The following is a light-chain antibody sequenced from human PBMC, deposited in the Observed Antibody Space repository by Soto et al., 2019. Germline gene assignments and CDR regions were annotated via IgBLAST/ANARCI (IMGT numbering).Light chain of an antibody. V-gene: IGKV3-15*01. CDR2: GAS. CDR1: QSVSSN. CDR3: QQYNNWPFS. Sequence: EIVMTRSPVPLSVSPGERATLSCRASQSVSSNLAWYQQKPGQAPRLLIYGASTRATGIPARFSGSGSGTEFTLTISGLQSDDSAVYFCQQYNNWPFSFGQGTRLEIK. J-gene: IGKJ5*01.